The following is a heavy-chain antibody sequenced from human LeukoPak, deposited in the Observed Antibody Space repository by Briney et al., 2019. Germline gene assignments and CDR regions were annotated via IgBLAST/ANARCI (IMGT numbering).Heavy chain of an antibody. V-gene: IGHV4-59*01. J-gene: IGHJ1*01. Sequence: SETLSLIRTVSSDPNSSSYRSWIRQPPGKGLEWIGYIYYSGSTNYNPSLKSRVAISVDTSKNQFSLKLNSVTAADTAVYYCARAYCSSTICFQYFYQWGHGKLCTVSS. CDR2: IYYSGST. CDR3: ARAYCSSTICFQYFYQ. CDR1: SDPNSSSY. D-gene: IGHD2-2*01.